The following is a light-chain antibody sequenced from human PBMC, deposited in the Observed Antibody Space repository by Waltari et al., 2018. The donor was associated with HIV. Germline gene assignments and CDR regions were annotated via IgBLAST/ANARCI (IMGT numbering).Light chain of an antibody. CDR2: ENN. Sequence: QSVLTQPPSVSAAPGQKVTISCSGSSSNIGNNYVSWYQQFPGTAPKILIFENNKRPSWIPDRFSGSKSGTSATLGITGLQTGDEADYYCGTWDSSLSVGLFGGGTKLTVL. CDR3: GTWDSSLSVGL. V-gene: IGLV1-51*01. CDR1: SSNIGNNY. J-gene: IGLJ3*02.